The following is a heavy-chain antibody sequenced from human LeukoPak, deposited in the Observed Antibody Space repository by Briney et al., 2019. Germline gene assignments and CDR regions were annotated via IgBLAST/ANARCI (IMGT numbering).Heavy chain of an antibody. CDR2: VYTSGST. CDR1: LGSLNRYY. V-gene: IGHV4-4*07. J-gene: IGHJ4*02. CDR3: ARAGAGTADFDY. D-gene: IGHD6-13*01. Sequence: SDTLSLTRTLSLGSLNRYYWRWSLEPAGPGLEWIRSVYTSGSTNYNPPLTSRVAMSVDKSKNQFSLKLSSVTAADTAVYYCARAGAGTADFDYGGQGTLVTVSS.